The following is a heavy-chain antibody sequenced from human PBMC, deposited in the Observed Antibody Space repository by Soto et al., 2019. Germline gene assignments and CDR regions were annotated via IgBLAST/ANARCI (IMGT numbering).Heavy chain of an antibody. CDR2: ISYDGSNK. D-gene: IGHD4-4*01. J-gene: IGHJ2*01. V-gene: IGHV3-30-3*01. CDR1: GFTFSSYA. CDR3: ARPLWRDDYNWGYFDL. Sequence: PGGSLRLSCAASGFTFSSYAMHWVRQAPGKGVEWVAVISYDGSNKYYADSVKGRFTISRDNSKNTLYLQMNSLRAEDTAVYYCARPLWRDDYNWGYFDLWGRGTLVTVSS.